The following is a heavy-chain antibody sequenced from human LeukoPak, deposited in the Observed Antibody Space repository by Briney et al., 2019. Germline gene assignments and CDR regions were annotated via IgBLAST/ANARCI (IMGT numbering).Heavy chain of an antibody. V-gene: IGHV3-7*01. J-gene: IGHJ4*02. D-gene: IGHD3-10*01. CDR2: IKQDGSEK. CDR1: GFTFRSYW. Sequence: GGSLRVSCAASGFTFRSYWVSWVRQAPGKGLEWVANIKQDGSEKYYVDSVKGRFTISRDNAKNSLYLQMNSLRAEDTAVYYCARESRLYYGSGSYWIDYWGQGTLVTVSS. CDR3: ARESRLYYGSGSYWIDY.